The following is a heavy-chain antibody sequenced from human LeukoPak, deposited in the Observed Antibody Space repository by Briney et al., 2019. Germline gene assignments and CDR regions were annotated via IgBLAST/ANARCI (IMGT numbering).Heavy chain of an antibody. CDR3: ARGYYDFWSGYHDAFDI. CDR2: IYTSGST. CDR1: GGSLSSHY. V-gene: IGHV4-4*07. Sequence: SETLSLTCTVSGGSLSSHYWSWVRQPAGKGLEWIGRIYTSGSTNYNPSLKSRVTMSVDTSENQFSLKLSSVTAADTAVYYCARGYYDFWSGYHDAFDIWGQGTMVTVSS. J-gene: IGHJ3*02. D-gene: IGHD3-3*01.